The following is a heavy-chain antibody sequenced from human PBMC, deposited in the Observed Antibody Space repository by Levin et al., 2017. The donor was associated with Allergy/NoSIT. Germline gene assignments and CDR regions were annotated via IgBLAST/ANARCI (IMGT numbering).Heavy chain of an antibody. V-gene: IGHV3-23*01. CDR1: GIIFSRFG. Sequence: GESLKISCEVSGIIFSRFGMSWVRQAPGKGLEWVSGISGGGGSAYYIDSVKDRFTISRDNSKNTVYLQMSSLTVEDTAVYFCAKHSSGWTNYPFDFWGQGTLVTVSS. D-gene: IGHD6-19*01. J-gene: IGHJ4*02. CDR3: AKHSSGWTNYPFDF. CDR2: ISGGGGSA.